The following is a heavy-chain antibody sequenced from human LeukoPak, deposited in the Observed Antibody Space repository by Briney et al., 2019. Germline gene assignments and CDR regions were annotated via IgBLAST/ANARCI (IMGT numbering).Heavy chain of an antibody. J-gene: IGHJ4*02. CDR2: IYPGDSDT. Sequence: GESLKISCKGSGYSFTSYWIGWVRQMPGKGLGWMGIIYPGDSDTRYSPSFQGQVTISADKSISTACLQWSSLKASDTAMYYCARPAPRGGILTPYYFDYWGRGTLVTVSS. D-gene: IGHD3-9*01. CDR1: GYSFTSYW. CDR3: ARPAPRGGILTPYYFDY. V-gene: IGHV5-51*01.